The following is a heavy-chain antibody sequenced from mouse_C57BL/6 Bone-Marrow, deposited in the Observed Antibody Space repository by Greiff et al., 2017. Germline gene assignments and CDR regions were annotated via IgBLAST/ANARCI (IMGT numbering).Heavy chain of an antibody. Sequence: VQLQQSGTVLARPGASVKMSCKTSGYTFTSYWMHWVKQRPGQGLEWIGAIYPGNSDTSSNQKFKGKAKLTAVTSASTAYMELSSLTNEDSAVYDCTRRTTAVARYAMDDWGQGTSVTVSS. CDR2: IYPGNSDT. J-gene: IGHJ4*01. CDR1: GYTFTSYW. D-gene: IGHD1-1*01. V-gene: IGHV1-5*01. CDR3: TRRTTAVARYAMDD.